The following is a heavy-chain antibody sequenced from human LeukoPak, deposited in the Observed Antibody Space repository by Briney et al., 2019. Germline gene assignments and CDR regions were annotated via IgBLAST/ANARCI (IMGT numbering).Heavy chain of an antibody. CDR2: ISSNGGST. J-gene: IGHJ4*02. CDR3: ARGAGDTAMGLFDY. D-gene: IGHD5-18*01. CDR1: GFTFSTYW. Sequence: GGSLRLSCAASGFTFSTYWMSWVRQAPGKGLEYVSAISSNGGSTYYANSVKGRFTISRDNSKNTLYLQMGSLRAEDMAVYYCARGAGDTAMGLFDYWGQGTLVTVSS. V-gene: IGHV3-64*01.